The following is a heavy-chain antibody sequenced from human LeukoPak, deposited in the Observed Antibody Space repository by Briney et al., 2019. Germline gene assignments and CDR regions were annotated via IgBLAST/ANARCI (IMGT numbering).Heavy chain of an antibody. Sequence: PGGSLRLSCTASGFTFGDYAMSWVRQAPGKGLEWVGFIRSKTHGGITEFAAPVKGRFSISRDDSKRIAYLQMNSLKTEDTAVYYCTRDGIPETNWSGYYIDYWGQGTLVTVSS. D-gene: IGHD3-3*01. V-gene: IGHV3-49*04. CDR2: IRSKTHGGIT. CDR3: TRDGIPETNWSGYYIDY. J-gene: IGHJ4*02. CDR1: GFTFGDYA.